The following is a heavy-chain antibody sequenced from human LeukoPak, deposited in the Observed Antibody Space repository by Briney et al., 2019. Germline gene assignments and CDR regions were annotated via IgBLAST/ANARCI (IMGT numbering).Heavy chain of an antibody. CDR2: IYYSGST. D-gene: IGHD3-10*01. CDR3: ARHSRSVDYGSGSYTWDY. Sequence: SETLSLTCTVSGGSISSIIYYWGWIRQPLGKGLEWIGTIYYSGSTYYNVSLKSRVTISVDTSRNQFSLKLSSVTAADTAVYYCARHSRSVDYGSGSYTWDYWGQGTLVTVSS. J-gene: IGHJ4*02. CDR1: GGSISSIIYY. V-gene: IGHV4-39*01.